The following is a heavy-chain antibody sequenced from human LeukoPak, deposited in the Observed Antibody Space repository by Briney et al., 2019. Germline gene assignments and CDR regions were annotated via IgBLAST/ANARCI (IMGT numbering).Heavy chain of an antibody. CDR1: GFTFDDYA. Sequence: PGGSLRRSCAASGFTFDDYAMHWVRQAPGKGLEWVSGISWNSGSIGYADSVKGRFTISRDNAKNTLYLQMNSLRAEDTAVYYCAKVASYGMDVWGQGTTVTVSS. V-gene: IGHV3-9*01. J-gene: IGHJ6*02. CDR2: ISWNSGSI. CDR3: AKVASYGMDV.